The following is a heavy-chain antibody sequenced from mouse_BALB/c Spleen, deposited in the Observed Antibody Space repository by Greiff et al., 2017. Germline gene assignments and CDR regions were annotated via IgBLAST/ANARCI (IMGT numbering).Heavy chain of an antibody. CDR3: AREGYYGSSAWFAY. CDR2: ISSGGSYT. V-gene: IGHV5-9-4*01. J-gene: IGHJ3*01. D-gene: IGHD1-1*01. CDR1: GFTFSSYA. Sequence: EVMLVESGGGLVKPGGSLKLSCAASGFTFSSYAMSWVRQSPEKRLEWVAEISSGGSYTYYPDTVTGRFTISRDNAKNTLYLEMSSLRSEDTAMYYCAREGYYGSSAWFAYWGQGTLVTVSA.